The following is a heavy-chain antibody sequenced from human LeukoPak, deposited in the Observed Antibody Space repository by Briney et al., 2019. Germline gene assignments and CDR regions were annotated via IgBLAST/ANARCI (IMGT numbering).Heavy chain of an antibody. CDR3: ARVPAAGRQDS. J-gene: IGHJ4*02. V-gene: IGHV3-74*01. CDR1: GFTFSSYW. CDR2: VSSDGSGT. D-gene: IGHD6-25*01. Sequence: GGSLRLSCTASGFTFSSYWMHWVRQAPGKGLVWVSSVSSDGSGTYYADSVEGRLTISRDNAKNTLYLRINSLRDEDTGVYYCARVPAAGRQDSWGQGTLVTVSS.